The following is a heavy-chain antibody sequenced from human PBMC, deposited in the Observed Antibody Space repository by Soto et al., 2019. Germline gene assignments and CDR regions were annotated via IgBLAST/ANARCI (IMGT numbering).Heavy chain of an antibody. V-gene: IGHV3-30-3*01. D-gene: IGHD3-3*01. CDR3: ARGQGRRGDWFDP. CDR2: ISYDGSNK. CDR1: GFTFSSYA. Sequence: QVQLVESGGGVVQPGRSLRLSCAASGFTFSSYAMHWVRQAPGKGLEWVAVISYDGSNKYYADSVKGRFTISRDNSKNTLYLQMNSLRAEDTVVYYCARGQGRRGDWFDPWGQGTLVTVSS. J-gene: IGHJ5*02.